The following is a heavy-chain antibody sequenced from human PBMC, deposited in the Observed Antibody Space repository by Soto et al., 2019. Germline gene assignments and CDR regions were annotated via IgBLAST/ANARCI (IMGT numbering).Heavy chain of an antibody. CDR3: ARGLSFLTVNAPVDY. V-gene: IGHV1-3*01. CDR1: GYTFTSYA. Sequence: GASVKVSCTASGYTFTSYAMHWVRQAPGQRLEWMGWINAGNGNTKYSQKFQGRVTITRDTSASTAYMELSSLRSEDTAVYYCARGLSFLTVNAPVDYWGQGTLVTVSS. CDR2: INAGNGNT. D-gene: IGHD3-10*01. J-gene: IGHJ4*02.